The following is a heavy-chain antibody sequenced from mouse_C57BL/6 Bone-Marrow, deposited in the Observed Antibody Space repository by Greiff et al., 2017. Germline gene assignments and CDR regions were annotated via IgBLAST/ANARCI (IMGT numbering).Heavy chain of an antibody. J-gene: IGHJ1*03. Sequence: VQLQQPGAELVKPGASVKLSCTASGYTFTSYWMHWVKQRPGQGLEWIGLIHPNSGSTNYTETFKSKATLTVDKSSSTAYMQLSSLTSEDSAVCYCARCADLYHWGSSYDWYFDVWGTGTTVTVSS. V-gene: IGHV1-64*01. CDR1: GYTFTSYW. CDR2: IHPNSGST. D-gene: IGHD1-1*01. CDR3: ARCADLYHWGSSYDWYFDV.